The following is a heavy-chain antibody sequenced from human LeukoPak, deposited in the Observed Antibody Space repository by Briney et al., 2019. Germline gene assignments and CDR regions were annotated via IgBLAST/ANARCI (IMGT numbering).Heavy chain of an antibody. CDR1: GFTFSAQH. J-gene: IGHJ4*02. Sequence: GGSLRLSCAASGFTFSAQHMDWVRQAPGKGLEWVGRVRDKVDGYTTDYAASVKGRFTISRDDSRNLLYLRMNSLKTEDTAVYYCAATRGIMGYWGQGTLATVSS. CDR2: VRDKVDGYTT. V-gene: IGHV3-72*01. D-gene: IGHD3-10*01. CDR3: AATRGIMGY.